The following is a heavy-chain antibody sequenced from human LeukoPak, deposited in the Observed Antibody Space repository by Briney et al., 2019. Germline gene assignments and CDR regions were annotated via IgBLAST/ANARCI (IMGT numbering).Heavy chain of an antibody. Sequence: SVKVSCKASGGTFSSYAISWVRQAPGQGLEWMGGIIPIFGTANYAQKFQGRVTITADESTSTAYMELRSLRSDDTAVYYCARCLYSSSCNWGQGTLVTVSS. D-gene: IGHD6-13*01. CDR1: GGTFSSYA. J-gene: IGHJ4*02. CDR2: IIPIFGTA. V-gene: IGHV1-69*13. CDR3: ARCLYSSSCN.